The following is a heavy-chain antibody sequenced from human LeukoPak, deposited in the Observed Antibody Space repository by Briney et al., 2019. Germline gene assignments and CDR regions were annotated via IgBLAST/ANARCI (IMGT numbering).Heavy chain of an antibody. CDR2: FDPEDGET. CDR1: GYTLTELS. Sequence: GASVKVSCKVSGYTLTELSMHWVRQAPGKGLEWMGGFDPEDGETIYAQKFQGRVTMTEDTSTDTAYMELSSLRSEDTAVYYCATTPRGGSYGAFDIWGQGTMVTVSS. V-gene: IGHV1-24*01. D-gene: IGHD1-26*01. J-gene: IGHJ3*02. CDR3: ATTPRGGSYGAFDI.